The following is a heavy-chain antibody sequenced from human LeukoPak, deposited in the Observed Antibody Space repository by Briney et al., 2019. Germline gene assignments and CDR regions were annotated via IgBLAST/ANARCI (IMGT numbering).Heavy chain of an antibody. V-gene: IGHV4-59*08. CDR2: IYYSGST. Sequence: PSETLSLTCTVSGGSISSYYWSWIRQPPGKGLEWIRYIYYSGSTNYNPSLKSRVTISVDTSKNQFSLKLSSVTAADTAVYYCASLSYCSSTSCYVGYFDYWGQGTLVTVSS. J-gene: IGHJ4*02. D-gene: IGHD2-2*01. CDR3: ASLSYCSSTSCYVGYFDY. CDR1: GGSISSYY.